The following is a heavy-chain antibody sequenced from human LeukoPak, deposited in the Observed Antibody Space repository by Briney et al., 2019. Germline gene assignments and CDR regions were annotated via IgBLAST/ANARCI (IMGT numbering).Heavy chain of an antibody. V-gene: IGHV1-2*02. CDR1: GYTFTGYY. D-gene: IGHD2-2*02. CDR3: ARGGRGLLYGGYYYYGMDV. CDR2: INPNSGGT. Sequence: ASVKVSCKASGYTFTGYYMHWVRQAPGQGLEWMGWINPNSGGTNYAQKFQGRVTMTRDTSISPAYMELSRLRSDDTAVYYCARGGRGLLYGGYYYYGMDVWGQGTTVTVSS. J-gene: IGHJ6*02.